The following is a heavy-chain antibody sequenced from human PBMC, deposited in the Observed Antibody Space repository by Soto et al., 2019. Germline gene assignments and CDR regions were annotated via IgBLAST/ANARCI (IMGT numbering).Heavy chain of an antibody. J-gene: IGHJ4*02. CDR1: GGSISSSNW. D-gene: IGHD2-15*01. CDR2: IYHSGST. V-gene: IGHV4-4*02. CDR3: ARDRAPNYSGGLYFAY. Sequence: SETLSLTCAVSGGSISSSNWWSWVRQPPGKGLEWIGEIYHSGSTNYNPSLKSRVTISVDKSKNQFSLKLSSVTAADTAVYYCARDRAPNYSGGLYFAYWGQGTLVTVSS.